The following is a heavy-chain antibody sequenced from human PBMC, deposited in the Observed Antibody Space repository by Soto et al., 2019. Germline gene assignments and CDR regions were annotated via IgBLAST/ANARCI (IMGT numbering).Heavy chain of an antibody. CDR1: GFTFSSYG. Sequence: GGSLRLSCAASGFTFSSYGMHWVRQAPGKGLEWVAVIWYDGSNKYYADSVKSRFTISRDNSKNTLYLQMNSLRAEDTAVYYCAREPGTIFGVEVYYYYGMDVWGQGTTVTVSS. CDR3: AREPGTIFGVEVYYYYGMDV. J-gene: IGHJ6*02. D-gene: IGHD3-3*01. V-gene: IGHV3-33*01. CDR2: IWYDGSNK.